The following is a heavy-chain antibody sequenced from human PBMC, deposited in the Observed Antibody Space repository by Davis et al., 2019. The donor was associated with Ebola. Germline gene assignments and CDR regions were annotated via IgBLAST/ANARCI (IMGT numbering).Heavy chain of an antibody. CDR1: GYTFTNYG. CDR3: ARAQFPTTSDH. D-gene: IGHD1-1*01. J-gene: IGHJ4*02. CDR2: INPHNGNT. V-gene: IGHV1-18*04. Sequence: ASVQVSCKASGYTFTNYGITWVRQAPGQGLEWMGWINPHNGNTNYAQNVQGRVIMTTDTATTTAYMEVGGLRSDDTAGDHGARAQFPTTSDHWGQGTLVTVSS.